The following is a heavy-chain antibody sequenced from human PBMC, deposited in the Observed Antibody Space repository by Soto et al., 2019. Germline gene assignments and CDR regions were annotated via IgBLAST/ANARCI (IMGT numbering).Heavy chain of an antibody. V-gene: IGHV3-30*18. J-gene: IGHJ6*02. D-gene: IGHD1-26*01. CDR2: ISYDGSIT. Sequence: QVQLVESGGGVVQPGRSLRLSCAASGFTFSNYGMNWVRQAPGKGLEWVAVISYDGSITYYADSVKGRFTISRDNSKNTQYLQMNSLRAEDTAMYYCAKDNSGYFNGMDVWGQGTTVIVSS. CDR3: AKDNSGYFNGMDV. CDR1: GFTFSNYG.